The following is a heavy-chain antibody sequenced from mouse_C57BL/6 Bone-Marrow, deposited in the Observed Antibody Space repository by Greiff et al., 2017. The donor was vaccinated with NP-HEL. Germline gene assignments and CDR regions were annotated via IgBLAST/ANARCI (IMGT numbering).Heavy chain of an antibody. J-gene: IGHJ1*03. V-gene: IGHV1-7*01. CDR1: GYTFTSYW. D-gene: IGHD1-1*02. CDR2: INPSSGYT. CDR3: ARENYGPHWYFDV. Sequence: VQLVESGAELAKPGASVKLSCKASGYTFTSYWMHWVKQRPGQGLEWIGYINPSSGYTKYNQKIKDKATLTADKSSSTAYMQLSSLTYEDSAVYYCARENYGPHWYFDVWGTGTTVTVSS.